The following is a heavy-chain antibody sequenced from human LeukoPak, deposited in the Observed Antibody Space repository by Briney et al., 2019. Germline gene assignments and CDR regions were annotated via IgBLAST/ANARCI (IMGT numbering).Heavy chain of an antibody. CDR3: ARVSRDGYNQKYYYYYYMDV. CDR2: ISSSGSTI. CDR1: GFTFSDYY. D-gene: IGHD5-24*01. J-gene: IGHJ6*03. Sequence: PGGSLRLSCAASGFTFSDYYMSWIRQAPGKGLEWVSYISSSGSTIYYADSVKGRFTISRDNAKNSLYLQMNSLRAEDTAVYYCARVSRDGYNQKYYYYYYMDVWGKGTTVTISS. V-gene: IGHV3-11*04.